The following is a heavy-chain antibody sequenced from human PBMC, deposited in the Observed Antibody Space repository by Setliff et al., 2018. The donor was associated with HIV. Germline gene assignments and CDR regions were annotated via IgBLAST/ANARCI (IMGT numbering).Heavy chain of an antibody. CDR3: ARQRQDYIVVVPAPFDY. D-gene: IGHD2-2*01. CDR1: GFTFSTSN. CDR2: ISSSSTYV. J-gene: IGHJ4*02. V-gene: IGHV3-21*01. Sequence: GGSLRLSCAASGFTFSTSNMNWVRQAPGKGLEWVSSISSSSTYVYYADSVKGRFTVSRDNAKNSLYLHMNSLRAEDTAVYYCARQRQDYIVVVPAPFDYWGQGILVTVSS.